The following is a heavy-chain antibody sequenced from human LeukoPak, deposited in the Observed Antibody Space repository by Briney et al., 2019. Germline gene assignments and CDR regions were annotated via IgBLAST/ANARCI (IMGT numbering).Heavy chain of an antibody. CDR2: IYYSGTT. J-gene: IGHJ4*02. Sequence: SVTLSLTCTVSGGSITSSTYYWGCIRQPPGKGLEWIGSIYYSGTTYYNPSLKSRVAISVDTSNNQFSLKLSSVTAADTAVYYCARLYYDSSAYYPPGYWGQGTLVTVSS. D-gene: IGHD3-22*01. V-gene: IGHV4-39*01. CDR3: ARLYYDSSAYYPPGY. CDR1: GGSITSSTYY.